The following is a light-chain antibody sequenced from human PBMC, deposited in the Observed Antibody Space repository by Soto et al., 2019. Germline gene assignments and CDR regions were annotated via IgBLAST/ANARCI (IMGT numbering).Light chain of an antibody. Sequence: DIQMTQSPSSLSASVGDRVTITCRASQSISTYLIWYQQKPGKAPKLLIYKASSLESGVPSRFSGSGSGTEFTLTISSLQPDDFATYYCQQYNSYSPTFGQGTKVDI. CDR3: QQYNSYSPT. CDR2: KAS. CDR1: QSISTY. V-gene: IGKV1-5*03. J-gene: IGKJ1*01.